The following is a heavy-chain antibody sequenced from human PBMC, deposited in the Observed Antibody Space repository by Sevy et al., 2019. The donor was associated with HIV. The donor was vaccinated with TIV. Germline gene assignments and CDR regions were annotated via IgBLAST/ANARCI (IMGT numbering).Heavy chain of an antibody. Sequence: GESLKISCKGSGYSFSNFWIGWVRQVPGKGLEWMGIIYPGDSDSRYSTSFQGQVSISADKSISTAYLQWSSLKASDTAMYYCARLHYCSSSVNSPPFDYWGQGTLVTVSS. CDR3: ARLHYCSSSVNSPPFDY. CDR2: IYPGDSDS. CDR1: GYSFSNFW. D-gene: IGHD6-6*01. J-gene: IGHJ4*02. V-gene: IGHV5-51*01.